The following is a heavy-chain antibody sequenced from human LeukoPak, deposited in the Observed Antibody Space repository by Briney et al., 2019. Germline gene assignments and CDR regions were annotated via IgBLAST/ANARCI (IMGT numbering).Heavy chain of an antibody. CDR2: FDPEDGET. Sequence: ASVKVSCKVSGYTLTELSMHWVRQAPGKGLEWMGGFDPEDGETIYAQKFQGRVTMTEDTSTDTAYMELSSLRSEDTAVYYCARSGIVVVSQREDYYYYMDAWGKGTTVTVSS. J-gene: IGHJ6*03. D-gene: IGHD3-22*01. CDR1: GYTLTELS. V-gene: IGHV1-24*01. CDR3: ARSGIVVVSQREDYYYYMDA.